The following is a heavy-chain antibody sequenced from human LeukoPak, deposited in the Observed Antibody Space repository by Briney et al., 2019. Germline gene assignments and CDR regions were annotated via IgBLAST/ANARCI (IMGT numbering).Heavy chain of an antibody. Sequence: GGSLRLSCAASGLTFSSYAMSWVRQAPGKGREWAGFIRIKPLGGTTHYAASVKGRFTISRDDSRSIAYLQVNNLKTEDTAVYYCSRVMARTNGEYWGQGTLVTVSS. J-gene: IGHJ4*02. CDR3: SRVMARTNGEY. V-gene: IGHV3-49*04. CDR2: IRIKPLGGTT. CDR1: GLTFSSYA. D-gene: IGHD6-19*01.